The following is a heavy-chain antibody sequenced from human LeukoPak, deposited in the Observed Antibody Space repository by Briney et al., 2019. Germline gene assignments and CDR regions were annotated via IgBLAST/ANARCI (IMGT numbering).Heavy chain of an antibody. J-gene: IGHJ4*02. V-gene: IGHV1-46*03. CDR3: ATSVFMVFDY. CDR1: GYTFTSYY. Sequence: ASVKVSCKASGYTFTSYYMHWVRQAPGQGLEWRGIINPSGGSTSYAQKFQGRVTMTRDTSTSTVYMELSSLRSEDTAVCYCATSVFMVFDYWGQGTLVTVSS. D-gene: IGHD4/OR15-4a*01. CDR2: INPSGGST.